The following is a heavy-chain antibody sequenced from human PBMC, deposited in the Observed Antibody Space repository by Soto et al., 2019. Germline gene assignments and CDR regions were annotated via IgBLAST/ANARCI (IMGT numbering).Heavy chain of an antibody. CDR3: AKDDNSGFFIGYYGLDV. J-gene: IGHJ6*02. D-gene: IGHD6-19*01. CDR2: INPSGGST. Sequence: ASVKVSCKASGYTFTSYYMHWVRQAPGQGLEWMGIINPSGGSTNYAPKFQGRVTMTRGASTSTVYMELSSLRSEDTAVYYCAKDDNSGFFIGYYGLDVWGPGTTVTVSS. CDR1: GYTFTSYY. V-gene: IGHV1-46*01.